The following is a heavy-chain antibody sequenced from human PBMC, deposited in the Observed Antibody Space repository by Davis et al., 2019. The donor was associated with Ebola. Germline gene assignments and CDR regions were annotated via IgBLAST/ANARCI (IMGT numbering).Heavy chain of an antibody. CDR2: SSGSGGGT. CDR3: AKDVLGYSNWFDP. Sequence: GESLKISCAASGFTFSSYAMSWVRQAPGKGLEWVSGSSGSGGGTYYADSVKGRFTISRDNSKNTLYLQMNSLRAEDTAVYYCAKDVLGYSNWFDPWGQGTLVTVSS. CDR1: GFTFSSYA. J-gene: IGHJ5*02. V-gene: IGHV3-23*01. D-gene: IGHD3-3*02.